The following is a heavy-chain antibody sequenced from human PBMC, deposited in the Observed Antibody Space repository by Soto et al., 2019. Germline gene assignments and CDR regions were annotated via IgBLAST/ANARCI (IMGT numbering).Heavy chain of an antibody. CDR1: GGTFSSYA. CDR3: ARDRYSGWQYYYYGMDV. J-gene: IGHJ6*02. D-gene: IGHD6-19*01. CDR2: IIPIFGTA. V-gene: IGHV1-69*12. Sequence: QVQLVQSGAEVKKPGSSVKVSCKASGGTFSSYAISWVRQAPGQGLEWMGGIIPIFGTANYAQKFQGRVTITANESTSTAYMELSSLRSEDTAVYYCARDRYSGWQYYYYGMDVWGQGTTVTVSS.